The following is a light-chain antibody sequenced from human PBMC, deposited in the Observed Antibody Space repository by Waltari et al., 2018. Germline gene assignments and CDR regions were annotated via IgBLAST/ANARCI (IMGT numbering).Light chain of an antibody. J-gene: IGKJ3*01. Sequence: DIVMTQSPDSLAVSLGERATINCKSSQSFLYSSNNKNYLTWYQKKPGQPPKLLIYGASTRESGVPDRFSGSGSGTDFTLTISSLQAEDVAVYYCQQYYNTPFTFGPGTKVDVK. CDR1: QSFLYSSNNKNY. CDR3: QQYYNTPFT. CDR2: GAS. V-gene: IGKV4-1*01.